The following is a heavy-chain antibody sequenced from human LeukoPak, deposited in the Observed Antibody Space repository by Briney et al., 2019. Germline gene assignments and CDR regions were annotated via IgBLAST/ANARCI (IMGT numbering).Heavy chain of an antibody. CDR3: AKDSSWAVTAYYFDH. J-gene: IGHJ4*02. Sequence: GGSLRLSCAASGFTFSSYAMSWVRQAPGKGLEWVSAISGSGGSTYYADSVKGRFTISRDNSKNTLYLQMNSLRPEDTAIYYCAKDSSWAVTAYYFDHWGQGALVTVSS. V-gene: IGHV3-23*01. CDR2: ISGSGGST. D-gene: IGHD2-21*02. CDR1: GFTFSSYA.